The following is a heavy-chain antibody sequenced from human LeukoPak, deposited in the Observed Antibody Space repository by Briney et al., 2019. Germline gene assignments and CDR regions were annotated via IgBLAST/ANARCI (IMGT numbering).Heavy chain of an antibody. CDR3: ARVASDSSGWYHFDY. J-gene: IGHJ4*02. D-gene: IGHD6-19*01. Sequence: GGSLRLSCTASGFSVSSNFMSWVRQAPGKGLQWLSVIYSGGDTYYADSVKGRFTISRDNSKNTLYLQMNSLRAEDTAVYYCARVASDSSGWYHFDYWGQGTLVTVSS. CDR2: IYSGGDT. CDR1: GFSVSSNF. V-gene: IGHV3-53*01.